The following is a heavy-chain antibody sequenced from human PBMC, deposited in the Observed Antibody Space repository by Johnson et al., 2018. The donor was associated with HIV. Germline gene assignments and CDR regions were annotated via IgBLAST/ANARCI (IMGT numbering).Heavy chain of an antibody. CDR1: GFTFDDYG. CDR3: AREAIAAADSNAVDS. CDR2: INWNGDNT. D-gene: IGHD6-13*01. Sequence: VQLVESGGGVVRPGGSLRLSCAASGFTFDDYGMSWVRQAPGKGLEWVSAINWNGDNTGYTDSVKGRFTISRDNAKNSLYLQMNILRAEDTALYYCAREAIAAADSNAVDSWGQGTMVTVSS. J-gene: IGHJ3*02. V-gene: IGHV3-20*04.